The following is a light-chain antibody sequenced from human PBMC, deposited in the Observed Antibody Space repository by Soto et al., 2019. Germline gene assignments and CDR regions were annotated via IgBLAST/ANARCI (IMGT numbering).Light chain of an antibody. CDR1: RSDVGGYNY. CDR3: TSYAGSNNVI. CDR2: EVT. V-gene: IGLV2-8*01. J-gene: IGLJ2*01. Sequence: QSALTQPASASGSPGQSVTISCTGSRSDVGGYNYVSWYQQHPGKAPKLIIYEVTKRPSGVPDRFSGSKSGNTASLTVSGLQAEDEADYYCTSYAGSNNVIFGGGTKLTVL.